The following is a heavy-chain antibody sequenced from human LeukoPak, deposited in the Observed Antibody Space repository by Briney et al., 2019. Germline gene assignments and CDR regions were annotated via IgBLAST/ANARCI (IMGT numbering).Heavy chain of an antibody. Sequence: GGSLRLSCAASGFTFGSYGMHWVRQAPGKGLEWVAVIWYDGSNKYYADSVKGRFTISRDNSKNTLYLQMNSLRAEDTAVYYCARSNSGSYFSTWFDPWGQGTLVTVSS. CDR2: IWYDGSNK. V-gene: IGHV3-33*01. CDR1: GFTFGSYG. J-gene: IGHJ5*02. D-gene: IGHD1-26*01. CDR3: ARSNSGSYFSTWFDP.